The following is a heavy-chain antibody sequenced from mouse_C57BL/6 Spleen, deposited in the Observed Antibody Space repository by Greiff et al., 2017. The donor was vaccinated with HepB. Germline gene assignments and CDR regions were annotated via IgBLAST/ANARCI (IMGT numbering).Heavy chain of an antibody. CDR3: ERGWSNGNPYAMDY. V-gene: IGHV1-72*01. J-gene: IGHJ4*01. D-gene: IGHD2-1*01. Sequence: QVQLQQPGAELVKPGASVKLSCKASGYTFTSYWMHWVKQRPGRGLEWIGRIDPNSGGTKYNEKFKSKATLTVDKPSSTAYMQLSSLTSEDSAVYYCERGWSNGNPYAMDYWGQGTSVTVSS. CDR1: GYTFTSYW. CDR2: IDPNSGGT.